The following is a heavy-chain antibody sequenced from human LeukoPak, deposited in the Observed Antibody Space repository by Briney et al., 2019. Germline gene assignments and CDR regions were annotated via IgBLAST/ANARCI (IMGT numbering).Heavy chain of an antibody. CDR3: AKDYKDDYGDYEIDF. CDR2: ISYDGSNK. CDR1: GFTFSSYG. Sequence: PGGSLRLSCAASGFTFSSYGMHWVRQAPGKGLEWVAVISYDGSNKYYADSVKGRFTISRDNSKNTLYLQMNSLRAEDTAVYYCAKDYKDDYGDYEIDFWGQGTLVTVSS. D-gene: IGHD4-17*01. J-gene: IGHJ4*02. V-gene: IGHV3-30*18.